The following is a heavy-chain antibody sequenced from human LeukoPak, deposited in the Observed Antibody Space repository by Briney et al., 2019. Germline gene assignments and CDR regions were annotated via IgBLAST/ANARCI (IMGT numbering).Heavy chain of an antibody. D-gene: IGHD3-22*01. CDR2: ISGSSSTI. CDR1: GFTFSSYS. V-gene: IGHV3-48*04. CDR3: ASTGYDSSGYYYV. J-gene: IGHJ4*02. Sequence: GGSLRLSCAASGFTFSSYSMNWVRQAPGKGLEWGSYISGSSSTIYYADSVKGRFTISRDNAKNSLYLQMNSLRAEDTAVYYCASTGYDSSGYYYVWGQGTLVTVSS.